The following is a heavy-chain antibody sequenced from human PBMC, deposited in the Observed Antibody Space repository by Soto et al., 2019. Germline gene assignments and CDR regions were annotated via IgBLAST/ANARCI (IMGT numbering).Heavy chain of an antibody. J-gene: IGHJ4*02. CDR1: GYSFTSYW. CDR3: ASGGDYYGSDADFDY. V-gene: IGHV5-10-1*01. D-gene: IGHD3-10*01. Sequence: PGESLKISCKGSGYSFTSYWISWVRQMPGKGLEWMGRIDPSDSYTNYSPSFQGHVTISADKSISTAYLQWSSLKASDTAMYYCASGGDYYGSDADFDYWGQGTLVTVSS. CDR2: IDPSDSYT.